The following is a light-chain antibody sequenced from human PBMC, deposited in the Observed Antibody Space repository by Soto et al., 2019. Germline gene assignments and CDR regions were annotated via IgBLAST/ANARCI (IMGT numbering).Light chain of an antibody. J-gene: IGKJ1*01. CDR2: GAS. CDR1: QSVTSN. V-gene: IGKV3-15*01. CDR3: QHYNNWPPWT. Sequence: EIVMTQSPATLSVSPGERATLSCRASQSVTSNLAWYQQKPGQAPRLLIYGASTRATGIPARFRGSGSGTEFTLTISSLQSEDFAVYYCQHYNNWPPWTFGQGTKVHIK.